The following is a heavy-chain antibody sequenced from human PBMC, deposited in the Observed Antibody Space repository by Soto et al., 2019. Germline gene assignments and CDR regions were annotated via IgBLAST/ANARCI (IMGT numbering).Heavy chain of an antibody. Sequence: SVKVSCKASGGTFNSYAISWVRQAPGQGLEWMGGIIPIFGTANYAQKFQGRVTISADKSTSTVYMELSSLRSEDTAVYYCASNDIAYCGGDCYYVWFDPWGQGTLVTVSS. CDR3: ASNDIAYCGGDCYYVWFDP. CDR1: GGTFNSYA. D-gene: IGHD2-21*02. CDR2: IIPIFGTA. J-gene: IGHJ5*02. V-gene: IGHV1-69*06.